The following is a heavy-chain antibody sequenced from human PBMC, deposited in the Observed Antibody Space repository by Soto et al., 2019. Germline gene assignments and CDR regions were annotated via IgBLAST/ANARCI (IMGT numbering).Heavy chain of an antibody. D-gene: IGHD1-26*01. CDR2: ISGSGTTT. CDR3: AKDLAGATRGRFDY. V-gene: IGHV3-23*01. Sequence: EVQLLESGGGLVQPGGSLRLSCAASGFTFSSYAMSWVRQAPGKGLEWVSGISGSGTTTYYADSVKGRFTISRDKSKNTMYLQMNSLRAEDTAVYYCAKDLAGATRGRFDYWGQGTLVTVSS. J-gene: IGHJ4*02. CDR1: GFTFSSYA.